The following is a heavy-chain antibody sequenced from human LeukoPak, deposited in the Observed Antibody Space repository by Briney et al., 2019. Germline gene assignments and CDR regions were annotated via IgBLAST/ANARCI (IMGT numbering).Heavy chain of an antibody. V-gene: IGHV3-30-3*01. Sequence: GRSLRLSCAASGFIFSTYAMHWVRQAPGKGLEWVAVISNDGSKKYYADSVKGRFTVSRDDPKNTLYLQMNSLTAEDTAVYYCARGAVGYFDYWGQGTLVTVSS. J-gene: IGHJ4*02. CDR1: GFIFSTYA. CDR3: ARGAVGYFDY. D-gene: IGHD3-22*01. CDR2: ISNDGSKK.